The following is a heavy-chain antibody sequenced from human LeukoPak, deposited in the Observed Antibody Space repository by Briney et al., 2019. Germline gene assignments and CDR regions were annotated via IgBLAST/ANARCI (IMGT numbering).Heavy chain of an antibody. CDR2: FDPEDGET. V-gene: IGHV1-24*01. J-gene: IGHJ3*02. CDR3: ATASPSIFGVVIMIHDAFDI. Sequence: ASVKVSCKVSGYTLTELSMHWVRQAPGKGLEWMGGFDPEDGETIYAQKFQGRVTMTEDTSTDTAYMELSSLRSEDTAVYYCATASPSIFGVVIMIHDAFDIWGQGTMVTVSS. CDR1: GYTLTELS. D-gene: IGHD3-3*01.